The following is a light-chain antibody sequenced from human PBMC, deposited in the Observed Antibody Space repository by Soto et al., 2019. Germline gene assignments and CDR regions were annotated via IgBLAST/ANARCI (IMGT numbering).Light chain of an antibody. Sequence: NFMLTQQHSVSESPGKTVTISCTRSSGSIASNFVQWYQQRPGSAPTTVIYDDDQRPSGVPDRFSGSIDSSSNSASLTISGLKTEDEADYHCQSYDSSTVVFGGGTKLTVL. J-gene: IGLJ2*01. CDR3: QSYDSSTVV. CDR1: SGSIASNF. V-gene: IGLV6-57*04. CDR2: DDD.